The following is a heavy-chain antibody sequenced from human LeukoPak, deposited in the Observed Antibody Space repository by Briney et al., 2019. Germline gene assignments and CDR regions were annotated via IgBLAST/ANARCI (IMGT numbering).Heavy chain of an antibody. V-gene: IGHV3-23*01. Sequence: PGGSLRLSCAASGFTFSSYAMSWVRQAPGKGLEWVSAISGSGGSTYYADSVEGRFTISRDNSKNTLYLQMTNLKAEDTAVDYCAKHYYGSGSGGDYWGQGTLVTVSS. J-gene: IGHJ4*02. CDR2: ISGSGGST. D-gene: IGHD3-10*01. CDR3: AKHYYGSGSGGDY. CDR1: GFTFSSYA.